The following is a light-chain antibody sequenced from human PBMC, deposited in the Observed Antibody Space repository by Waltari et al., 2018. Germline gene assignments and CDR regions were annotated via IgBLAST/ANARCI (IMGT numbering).Light chain of an antibody. V-gene: IGKV1-5*03. CDR2: KAS. Sequence: DIQMTQSPSTLSASVGDRVTITCRASQSISRWLALYQQKPGKAPNLLIYKASSLESGVPSRFSGSGSGTEFTLTISSLQPDDFATYYCQQYSTSSWAFGQGTQVEIK. J-gene: IGKJ1*01. CDR1: QSISRW. CDR3: QQYSTSSWA.